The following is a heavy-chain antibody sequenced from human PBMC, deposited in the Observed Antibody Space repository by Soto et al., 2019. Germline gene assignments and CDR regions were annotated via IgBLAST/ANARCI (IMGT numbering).Heavy chain of an antibody. J-gene: IGHJ4*02. CDR3: ARGPSSLTRFDY. D-gene: IGHD2-2*01. CDR2: ISYDGSNK. V-gene: IGHV3-30-3*01. CDR1: VFTFSSYA. Sequence: PGWSLRLSCASSVFTFSSYAMHWVRQAPGKGLEWVVAISYDGSNKYYADSVKGRFTISRDNSKNTLYLQMNSLRAEDTAVYYCARGPSSLTRFDYWGQGTLVTVSS.